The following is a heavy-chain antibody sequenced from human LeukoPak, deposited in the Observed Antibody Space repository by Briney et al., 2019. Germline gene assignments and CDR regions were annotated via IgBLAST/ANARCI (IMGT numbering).Heavy chain of an antibody. CDR3: ARHINRYCSSTSCHFDY. V-gene: IGHV4-34*01. Sequence: PSETLSLTCAVYGGSFSGYYWSWIRQPPGKGLEWIGEINHSGSTNYNPSLKSRVTISVDTSKNQFSLKLSSVTAADTAVYYCARHINRYCSSTSCHFDYWGQETLVTVSS. J-gene: IGHJ4*02. CDR2: INHSGST. CDR1: GGSFSGYY. D-gene: IGHD2-2*01.